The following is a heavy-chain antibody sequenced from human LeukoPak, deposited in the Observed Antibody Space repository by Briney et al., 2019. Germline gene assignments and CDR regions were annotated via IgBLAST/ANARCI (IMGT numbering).Heavy chain of an antibody. CDR1: GGSISSSNW. D-gene: IGHD5-18*01. Sequence: PSGTLSLTCAVSGGSISSSNWWSWVRQPPGKGLEWIGEIYHSGSTNYNPSLKSRVTISVDKSKNQFSLKLSSVTAADTAVYYCAASGYSYGQREDYWGQGTLVTVSS. J-gene: IGHJ4*02. CDR3: AASGYSYGQREDY. V-gene: IGHV4-4*02. CDR2: IYHSGST.